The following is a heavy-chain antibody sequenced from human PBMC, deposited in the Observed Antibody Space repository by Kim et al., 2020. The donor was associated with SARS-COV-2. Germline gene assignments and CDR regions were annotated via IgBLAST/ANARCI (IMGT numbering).Heavy chain of an antibody. Sequence: SETLSLTCTVSGGSISSGGYYWSWLRQHPGKGLEWIGYINYSGSTYYNPSLKSRITISVDTSKNQFSLKLSSVTAADTAVYYCASGLYSGYDWDYWGQGTLVTVSS. D-gene: IGHD5-12*01. CDR1: GGSISSGGYY. J-gene: IGHJ4*02. CDR2: INYSGST. V-gene: IGHV4-31*03. CDR3: ASGLYSGYDWDY.